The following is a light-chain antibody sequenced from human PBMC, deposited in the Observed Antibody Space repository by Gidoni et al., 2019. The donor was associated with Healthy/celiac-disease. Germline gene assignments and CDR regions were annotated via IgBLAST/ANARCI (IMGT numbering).Light chain of an antibody. CDR1: QSISSY. Sequence: DIQMTQSPSSLSASVGDRVTITCRASQSISSYLNWYQQKPGKAPKLLIYAASSLQSDVPSRFSGSGSGTDFTITISSLQPEDFATYYCQQSYSTPITFGQGTRLEIK. J-gene: IGKJ5*01. CDR2: AAS. V-gene: IGKV1-39*01. CDR3: QQSYSTPIT.